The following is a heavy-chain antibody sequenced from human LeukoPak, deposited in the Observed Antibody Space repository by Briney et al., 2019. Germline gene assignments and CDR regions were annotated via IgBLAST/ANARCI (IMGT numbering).Heavy chain of an antibody. CDR3: AKVPRYYYDSSGYYLDY. J-gene: IGHJ4*02. CDR1: GFTFSSYG. D-gene: IGHD3-22*01. V-gene: IGHV3-23*01. Sequence: GGSLRLSCAASGFTFSSYGMSWVRQAPGKGLEWVSAISGSGGSTYYADSVKGRFTISRDNSKNTLYLQMNSLRAEDTAVYYCAKVPRYYYDSSGYYLDYWGQGTLVTVSS. CDR2: ISGSGGST.